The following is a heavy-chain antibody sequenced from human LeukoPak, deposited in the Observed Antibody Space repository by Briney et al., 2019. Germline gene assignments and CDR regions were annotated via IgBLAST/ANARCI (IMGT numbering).Heavy chain of an antibody. D-gene: IGHD4-17*01. CDR2: IYSGGST. J-gene: IGHJ4*02. V-gene: IGHV3-66*01. CDR3: ARENGDYGGKSDY. CDR1: GFTVSSNY. Sequence: GGSLRLSCAASGFTVSSNYMSWVRQAPGKGLEWVSVIYSGGSTYYADSVKGRFTISRDNSKNTLYLQMNSLRAEDTAVYYCARENGDYGGKSDYWGQGTLVTVSS.